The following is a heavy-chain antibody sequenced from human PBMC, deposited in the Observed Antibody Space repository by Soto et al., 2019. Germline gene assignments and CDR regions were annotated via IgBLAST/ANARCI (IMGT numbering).Heavy chain of an antibody. Sequence: SETLSLTCSVYGGSSRAYHWSWIRQSPGEGLEWIGEFSYSGSLNYNPSLKRRVAVSLDTSTDHFSLTMTSVTAAETGVYFCAGGTRYWPFAIWGRGSLVTVSA. CDR1: GGSSRAYH. CDR2: FSYSGSL. J-gene: IGHJ2*01. V-gene: IGHV4-34*01. D-gene: IGHD1-20*01. CDR3: AGGTRYWPFAI.